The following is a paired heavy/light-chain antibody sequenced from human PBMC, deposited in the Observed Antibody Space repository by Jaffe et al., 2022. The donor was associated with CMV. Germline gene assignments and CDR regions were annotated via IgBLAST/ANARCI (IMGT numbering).Light chain of an antibody. CDR1: QSVSSTY. CDR2: GAS. V-gene: IGKV3-20*01. Sequence: EIVLTQSPGTLSLSPGERATLSCRASQSVSSTYLGWYQQRPGQAPRLLIYGASIRATGIPDRFSGSGSGTDFTLTISRLEPEDFAVYYCQQYGSSPYTFGQGTKLEIK. J-gene: IGKJ2*01. CDR3: QQYGSSPYT.
Heavy chain of an antibody. Sequence: QVQLEQSGAEVREPGSSVKISCTASGGTFSSYSINWVRQAPGQGLEWMGGIVPVVGATSYAQRFQGRVTITAEKSTNTAYMEVSSLRFDDTATYYCATKDIDVVPVTGLTDWGRGTLVTVSS. V-gene: IGHV1-69*06. CDR1: GGTFSSYS. CDR3: ATKDIDVVPVTGLTD. CDR2: IVPVVGAT. J-gene: IGHJ4*02. D-gene: IGHD2-15*01.